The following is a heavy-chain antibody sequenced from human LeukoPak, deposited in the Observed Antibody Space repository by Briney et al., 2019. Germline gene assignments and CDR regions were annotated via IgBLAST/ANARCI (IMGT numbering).Heavy chain of an antibody. CDR1: GFTFSSYA. J-gene: IGHJ6*02. CDR2: ISSNGGST. D-gene: IGHD2-2*03. CDR3: AKSTLDIVVVPAAMSRYYYGMDV. V-gene: IGHV3-64D*06. Sequence: AGGSLRLSCSASGFTFSSYAMHWVRQAPGKGLEYVSAISSNGGSTYYADSVKGRFTISRDNSKNTLYLQMSSLRAEDTAVYYCAKSTLDIVVVPAAMSRYYYGMDVWGQGTTVTVSS.